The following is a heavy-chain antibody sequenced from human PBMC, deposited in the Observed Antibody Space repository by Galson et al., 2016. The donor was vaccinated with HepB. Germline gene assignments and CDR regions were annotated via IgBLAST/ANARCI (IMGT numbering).Heavy chain of an antibody. CDR3: ARPRDYGFDN. D-gene: IGHD4-17*01. CDR1: GFIFSVYN. Sequence: LRLSCAASGFIFSVYNMNWARQAPGKGLEWIANIHYSGSIDYKSSLKSRVTISLDKFKNQSSLKLNSVTAADTAFYYCARPRDYGFDNWGQGTLVTVYS. V-gene: IGHV4-59*08. CDR2: IHYSGSI. J-gene: IGHJ4*02.